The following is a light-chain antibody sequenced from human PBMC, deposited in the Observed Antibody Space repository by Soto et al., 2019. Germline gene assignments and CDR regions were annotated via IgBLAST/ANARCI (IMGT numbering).Light chain of an antibody. J-gene: IGLJ3*02. Sequence: QSVLTQSPSASASLGASVKLTCTLSSGHSNYAIAWHQEQPEKGPRYLMRLNSDGSHKKGDGIPDRFSGSSSGAERYLTISSLQSEDEADYYCQTWDTESLVFGGGTKLTVL. CDR3: QTWDTESLV. V-gene: IGLV4-69*01. CDR1: SGHSNYA. CDR2: LNSDGSH.